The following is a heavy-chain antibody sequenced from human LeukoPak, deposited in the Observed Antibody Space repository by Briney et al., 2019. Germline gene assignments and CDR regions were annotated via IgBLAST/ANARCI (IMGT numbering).Heavy chain of an antibody. Sequence: GGSLRLSCAASGFTFSSYWMSWVRQAPGKGLEWVANIKQDGSEIYYVDSVKGRFTISRDNAKNSLYLQMNSLRAEDTAVYYCARERVYDNSSGYYYQDYFDYWGQGTLVTVSS. CDR2: IKQDGSEI. CDR3: ARERVYDNSSGYYYQDYFDY. J-gene: IGHJ4*02. CDR1: GFTFSSYW. V-gene: IGHV3-7*01. D-gene: IGHD3-22*01.